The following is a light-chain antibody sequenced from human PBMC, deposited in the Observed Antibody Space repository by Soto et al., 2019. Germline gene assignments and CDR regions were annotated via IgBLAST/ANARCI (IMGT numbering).Light chain of an antibody. CDR3: PQHSTWPPA. V-gene: IGKV3-11*01. Sequence: EVVLTQSPATLSMSPGEGATLSCRASQSVSSYLAWYQQKPDQAPRLLIYDASNRATGIPARFSGSGSGTDFTLTISGLEREDFAGYYCPQHSTWPPAVGGGTKVDIK. CDR2: DAS. J-gene: IGKJ4*01. CDR1: QSVSSY.